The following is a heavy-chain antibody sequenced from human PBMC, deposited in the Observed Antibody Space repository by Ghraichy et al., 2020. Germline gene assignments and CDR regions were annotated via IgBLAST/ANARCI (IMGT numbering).Heavy chain of an antibody. CDR3: ARGRLVILTYYFDY. D-gene: IGHD3-9*01. CDR2: IIPILGIA. V-gene: IGHV1-69*04. CDR1: GGTFSSYA. J-gene: IGHJ4*02. Sequence: SVKISCKASGGTFSSYAISWVRQAPGQGLEWMGRIIPILGIANYAQKFQGRVTITADKSTSTAYMELSSLRSEDTAVYYCARGRLVILTYYFDYWGQGTLVTVSS.